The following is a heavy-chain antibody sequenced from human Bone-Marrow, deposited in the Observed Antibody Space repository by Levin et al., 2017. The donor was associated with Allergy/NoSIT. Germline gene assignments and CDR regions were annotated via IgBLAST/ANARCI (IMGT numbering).Heavy chain of an antibody. CDR1: GFTFSVYW. CDR2: IKHDGSEG. Sequence: ASVKVSCAASGFTFSVYWMAWVRQAPGKGLEWVANIKHDGSEGHHVGSVRGRFTISRDNAKKSLYLQMNSLRAEDTAVYYCVRDWGGDCYSYWGQGTLVTVSS. CDR3: VRDWGGDCYSY. J-gene: IGHJ4*02. D-gene: IGHD2-21*02. V-gene: IGHV3-7*01.